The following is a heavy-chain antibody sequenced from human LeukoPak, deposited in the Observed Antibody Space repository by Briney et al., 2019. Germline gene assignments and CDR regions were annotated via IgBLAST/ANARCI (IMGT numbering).Heavy chain of an antibody. CDR1: GSTFSSYA. D-gene: IGHD6-13*01. J-gene: IGHJ4*02. CDR3: AKVRGGIAAAAPLYYFDY. Sequence: AGGSLRLSCAASGSTFSSYAMSWVRQAPGKGLEWVSAISGSGGSTYYADSVKGRFTISRDNSKNTLYLQMNSLRAEDTAVYYCAKVRGGIAAAAPLYYFDYWGQGTLVTVSS. CDR2: ISGSGGST. V-gene: IGHV3-23*01.